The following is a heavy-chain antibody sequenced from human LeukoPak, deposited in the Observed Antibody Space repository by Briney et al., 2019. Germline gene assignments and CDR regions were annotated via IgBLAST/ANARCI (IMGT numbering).Heavy chain of an antibody. V-gene: IGHV3-7*01. CDR2: IRDDGGEI. J-gene: IGHJ4*02. CDR3: ARDKPRGSYYGSIFDS. CDR1: GFTFSSYW. D-gene: IGHD1-26*01. Sequence: GGSLRLSCEASGFTFSSYWMSWVRQVPGKGLEWVANIRDDGGEIYYVDSVKGRFTISRDNAKSSLFLQMNSLRAEDAAVYYCARDKPRGSYYGSIFDSWGQGTLVTVSS.